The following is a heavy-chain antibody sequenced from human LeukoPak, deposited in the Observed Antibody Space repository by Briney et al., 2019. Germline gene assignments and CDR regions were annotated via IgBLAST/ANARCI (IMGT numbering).Heavy chain of an antibody. CDR3: ARDREGYYDSSGYYPSYAFDI. Sequence: ASVKVSCKASGYTFTSYYMHWVRQAPGQGLEWMGIVNPSGGSTSYAQNFQGRVTVTRDTSTSTVYMELSSLRSEDTAVYYCARDREGYYDSSGYYPSYAFDIWGRGTMVTVSS. J-gene: IGHJ3*02. CDR2: VNPSGGST. D-gene: IGHD3-22*01. V-gene: IGHV1-46*01. CDR1: GYTFTSYY.